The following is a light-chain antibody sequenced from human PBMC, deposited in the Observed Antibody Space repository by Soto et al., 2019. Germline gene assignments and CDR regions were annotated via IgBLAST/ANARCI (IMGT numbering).Light chain of an antibody. J-gene: IGKJ5*01. CDR1: QTIRSTY. CDR3: QHYGSSVIT. V-gene: IGKV3-20*01. CDR2: GAS. Sequence: EIVLTQSPATLSFSPGERVTHSCRASQTIRSTYLAWYQQKPGQAPRVLIFGASSRATGIPDRFSGSGSGTEFTLTISRLEPEDSGVFYCQHYGSSVITFGRGTRLEIK.